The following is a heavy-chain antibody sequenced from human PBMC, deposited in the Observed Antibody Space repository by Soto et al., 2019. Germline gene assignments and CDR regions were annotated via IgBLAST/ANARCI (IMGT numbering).Heavy chain of an antibody. CDR2: INSGGNT. J-gene: IGHJ6*01. Sequence: GSLRLSCAASGFGVSNNYMSWVRQAPGKGLEWVSAINSGGNTYYADSVKGRFTISRDNSKNTVYLQMNSVGAEDTAVYYCARGGDSYCFCEYNYYGMEVWGQRTTGTV. D-gene: IGHD5-12*01. CDR1: GFGVSNNY. V-gene: IGHV3-66*01. CDR3: ARGGDSYCFCEYNYYGMEV.